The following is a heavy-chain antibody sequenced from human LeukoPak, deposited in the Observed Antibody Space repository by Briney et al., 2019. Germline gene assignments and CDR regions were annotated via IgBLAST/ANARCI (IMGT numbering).Heavy chain of an antibody. CDR3: AKDSFTVVRGVGSDDGFAV. J-gene: IGHJ3*01. D-gene: IGHD3-10*01. CDR2: AGDSAATT. Sequence: GGSLRLSCAASGFTFATYGMSWVRQAPGKGLEWVSVAGDSAATTHYADSVKGRFFISRDNSKNTVHLQMNDLRAEDTAVYYCAKDSFTVVRGVGSDDGFAVWGRGTMVIVSS. V-gene: IGHV3-23*01. CDR1: GFTFATYG.